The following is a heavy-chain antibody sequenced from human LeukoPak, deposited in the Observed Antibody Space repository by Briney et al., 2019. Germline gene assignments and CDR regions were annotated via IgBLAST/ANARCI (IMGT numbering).Heavy chain of an antibody. Sequence: PGGSLRLSCAASGFTFSSYAMHWVRQAPGKGLEWVAVISYDGSNKYYADSVKGRFTISRDNPKNSLYLQMNSLRAEDTAVYYCARGPYCSGGNCYPNWFDPWGQGTLVTVSS. CDR1: GFTFSSYA. D-gene: IGHD2-15*01. CDR2: ISYDGSNK. V-gene: IGHV3-30-3*01. J-gene: IGHJ5*02. CDR3: ARGPYCSGGNCYPNWFDP.